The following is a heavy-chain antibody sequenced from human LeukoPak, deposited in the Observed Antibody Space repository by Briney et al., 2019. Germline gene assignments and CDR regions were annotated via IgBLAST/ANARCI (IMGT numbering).Heavy chain of an antibody. V-gene: IGHV6-1*01. CDR1: GDSVSSNSAA. Sequence: SQTLSLTCAISGDSVSSNSAAWNWLRQSPSRGLEWLGRTYYRSKWYNDYAVSVKSRITINPDTSKNQYSLQLDSVTPEDTAVYYCARDLGGYSYGSLDYWGQGTLVTVSS. CDR3: ARDLGGYSYGSLDY. CDR2: TYYRSKWYN. D-gene: IGHD5-18*01. J-gene: IGHJ4*02.